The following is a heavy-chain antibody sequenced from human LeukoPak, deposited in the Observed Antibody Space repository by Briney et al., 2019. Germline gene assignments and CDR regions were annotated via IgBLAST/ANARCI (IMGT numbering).Heavy chain of an antibody. CDR1: GGSFSGYY. D-gene: IGHD5-18*01. CDR2: INHSGST. CDR3: ARGADTAMNQGVDY. Sequence: SETLSLTCAVYGGSFSGYYWSWIRQPPGKGLEWNGEINHSGSTNYNPSLKSRVTISVDTSKNQFSLKLSSVTAADTAVYYCARGADTAMNQGVDYWGQGTLVTVSS. J-gene: IGHJ4*02. V-gene: IGHV4-34*01.